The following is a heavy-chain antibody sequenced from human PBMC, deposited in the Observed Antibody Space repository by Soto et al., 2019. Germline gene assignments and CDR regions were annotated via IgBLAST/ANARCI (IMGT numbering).Heavy chain of an antibody. J-gene: IGHJ4*02. V-gene: IGHV4-30-2*01. CDR2: IHQTGIT. Sequence: ASETLFLTCAVSGASISSVGYSWSWIRQPPGKGLEWIGYIHQTGITYYNPSLKSRVTISLDRSNNQFSLNLSSVTAADTAVYFCVRDRRESNYFESWGQGTLVTVSS. CDR3: VRDRRESNYFES. CDR1: GASISSVGYS.